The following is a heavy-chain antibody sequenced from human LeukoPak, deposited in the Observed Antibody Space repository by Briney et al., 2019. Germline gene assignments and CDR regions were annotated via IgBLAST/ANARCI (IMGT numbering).Heavy chain of an antibody. CDR2: INHSGST. J-gene: IGHJ4*02. CDR3: AGVSLVRGVGY. Sequence: SETLSLTCAVYGGSFSGYYWSWIRQPPGKGPEWIGEINHSGSTNYNPSLKSRVTISVDTSKNQFSLKLSSVTAADTAVYYCAGVSLVRGVGYWGQGTLVTVSS. CDR1: GGSFSGYY. V-gene: IGHV4-34*01. D-gene: IGHD3-10*01.